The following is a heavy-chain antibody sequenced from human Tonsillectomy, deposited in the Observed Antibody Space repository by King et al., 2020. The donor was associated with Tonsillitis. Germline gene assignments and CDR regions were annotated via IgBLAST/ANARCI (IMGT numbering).Heavy chain of an antibody. Sequence: LQLQESGPGLVKPSETLSLTCAVSGYSISSGYYWGWIRQPPGKGLEWIGSIYHSGSTYYNPSLKSRVTISVDTSKNQFSLKLSSVTAADTAVYYCARDLSDYYDTGNWFDPWGQGTLVPVSS. CDR1: GYSISSGYY. CDR2: IYHSGST. J-gene: IGHJ5*02. CDR3: ARDLSDYYDTGNWFDP. D-gene: IGHD3-22*01. V-gene: IGHV4-38-2*02.